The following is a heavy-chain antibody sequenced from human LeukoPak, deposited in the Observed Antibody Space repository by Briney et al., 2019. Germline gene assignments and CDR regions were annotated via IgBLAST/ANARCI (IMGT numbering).Heavy chain of an antibody. CDR2: IYSNGIT. CDR1: GGSIYAYY. CDR3: ARRAYYDSSGYNPASGYFDL. V-gene: IGHV4-4*08. Sequence: SETLSLTCTVSGGSIYAYYWNWIRQPPGKGLEWIGYIYSNGITSYNPSLRSRGTISIATSKNQFSLRLRSVTAADTAIYYCARRAYYDSSGYNPASGYFDLWGRGTLVTVSS. J-gene: IGHJ2*01. D-gene: IGHD3-22*01.